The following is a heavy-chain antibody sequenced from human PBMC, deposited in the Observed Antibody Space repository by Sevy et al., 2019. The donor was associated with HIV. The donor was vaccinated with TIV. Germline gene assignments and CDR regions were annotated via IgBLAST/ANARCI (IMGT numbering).Heavy chain of an antibody. Sequence: SETLSLTCAVYGGSFSGYYWSWIHQPPGKGLEWIGEINHSGSTNYNPSLKSRVTISVDTSKNQFSLKLSSVTAADTAVYYCAREEDSGDYGGYYFDYWGQGTLVTVSS. J-gene: IGHJ4*02. D-gene: IGHD4-17*01. V-gene: IGHV4-34*01. CDR3: AREEDSGDYGGYYFDY. CDR2: INHSGST. CDR1: GGSFSGYY.